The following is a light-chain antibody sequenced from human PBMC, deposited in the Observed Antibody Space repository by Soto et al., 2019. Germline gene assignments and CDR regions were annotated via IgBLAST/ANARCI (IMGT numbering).Light chain of an antibody. V-gene: IGLV1-40*01. CDR2: GNI. CDR1: NSNIGAGYD. CDR3: QSYDSRLSNYV. Sequence: QSVLTQPPSVSGAPGQRVTISCTGSNSNIGAGYDVHWYQQFPGTAPKLLIYGNINRPSGVPDRFSGSKSSPSASLAITGLQAEGEADYYCQSYDSRLSNYVFGGGTKLTVL. J-gene: IGLJ1*01.